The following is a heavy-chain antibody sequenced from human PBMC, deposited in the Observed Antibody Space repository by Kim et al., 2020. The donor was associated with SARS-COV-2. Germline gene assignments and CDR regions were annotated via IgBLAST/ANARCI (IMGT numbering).Heavy chain of an antibody. CDR2: ISGSGGST. CDR3: AKDRPGTAIEYFDS. D-gene: IGHD2-21*02. Sequence: GGSLRLSCAASGFTFSSYAMSWVRQAPGKGLEWVSAISGSGGSTYYADSVKGLFTISRDNSKNTQYLQMNRLRAEDTSVYYCAKDRPGTAIEYFDSWGQGTLSTVSS. CDR1: GFTFSSYA. J-gene: IGHJ4*02. V-gene: IGHV3-23*01.